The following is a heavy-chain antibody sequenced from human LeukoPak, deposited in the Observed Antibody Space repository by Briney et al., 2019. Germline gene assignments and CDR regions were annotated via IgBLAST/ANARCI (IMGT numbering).Heavy chain of an antibody. V-gene: IGHV4-38-2*01. CDR2: IYHSGST. D-gene: IGHD1/OR15-1a*01. CDR1: GYSISSGYY. Sequence: SETLSLTCAVFGYSISSGYYWGWIRQPPGKGLEWIGSIYHSGSTYYNPSLKSRVTISVDTSKNQFSLKLSSVTAADTAVYYCARPPIYTGTRGEASPYYFDYWGQGTLVTVSS. J-gene: IGHJ4*02. CDR3: ARPPIYTGTRGEASPYYFDY.